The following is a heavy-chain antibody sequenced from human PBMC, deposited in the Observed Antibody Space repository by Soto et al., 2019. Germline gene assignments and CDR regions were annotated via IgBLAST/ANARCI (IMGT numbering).Heavy chain of an antibody. CDR1: GYSFTSYW. CDR2: IYPGDSDT. D-gene: IGHD2-2*01. J-gene: IGHJ4*02. Sequence: GESLKISCKGSGYSFTSYWIGWVRRMPGKGLEWMGIIYPGDSDTRYSPSFQGQVTISADKSISTAYLQWSSLKASDTAMYYCARHGMDVVVPAAMADMGDYWGQGTLVTVSS. CDR3: ARHGMDVVVPAAMADMGDY. V-gene: IGHV5-51*01.